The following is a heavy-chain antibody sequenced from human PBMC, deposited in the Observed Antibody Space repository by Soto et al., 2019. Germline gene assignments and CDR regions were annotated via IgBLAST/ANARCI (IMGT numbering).Heavy chain of an antibody. CDR3: AKEATGIQLWYYFDY. D-gene: IGHD5-18*01. CDR2: INWNGGST. V-gene: IGHV3-20*04. CDR1: GFTFGDYG. J-gene: IGHJ4*02. Sequence: GGSLRLSCAASGFTFGDYGMSWVRQAPGKGLEWVSGINWNGGSTGYADSVKGRFTISRDNAKNSLCLQMNSLRAEDTALDYCAKEATGIQLWYYFDYWGQGTLVTVSS.